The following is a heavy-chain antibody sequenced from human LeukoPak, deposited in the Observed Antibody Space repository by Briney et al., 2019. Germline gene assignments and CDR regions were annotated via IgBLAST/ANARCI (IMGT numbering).Heavy chain of an antibody. V-gene: IGHV3-30*18. CDR1: GYTFSDYG. Sequence: PGGSLRLSCTASGYTFSDYGVHWVRQAPGKGLEWLSVISYSGVVKFYADSVKGRFTISRDNSKNTLYLQMNNLADEDTAVYYCSKDAAVLTPGIAASSHDYWGQGTLVTVSS. J-gene: IGHJ4*02. D-gene: IGHD6-25*01. CDR3: SKDAAVLTPGIAASSHDY. CDR2: ISYSGVVK.